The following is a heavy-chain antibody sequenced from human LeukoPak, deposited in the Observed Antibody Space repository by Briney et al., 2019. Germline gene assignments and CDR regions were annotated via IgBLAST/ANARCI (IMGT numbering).Heavy chain of an antibody. Sequence: PGESLKISCKGSGSSFTSYWIGWVRQMPGKGLEWMGIIYPGDSDTRYSPSFQGQVTISADKSISTAYLQWSSLKASDTATYYCARRYCSGGSCYHGMGVWGQGTTVTVSS. V-gene: IGHV5-51*01. D-gene: IGHD2-15*01. J-gene: IGHJ6*02. CDR2: IYPGDSDT. CDR1: GSSFTSYW. CDR3: ARRYCSGGSCYHGMGV.